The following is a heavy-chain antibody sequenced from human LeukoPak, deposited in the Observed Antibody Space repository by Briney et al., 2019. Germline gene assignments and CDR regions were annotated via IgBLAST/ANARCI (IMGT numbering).Heavy chain of an antibody. CDR2: IYQSGST. CDR3: ARHGAVPAATVDY. J-gene: IGHJ4*02. V-gene: IGHV4-38-2*01. CDR1: GYSISSGST. Sequence: PSETLSLTCAVSGYSISSGSTWGWTGHPPGKGRGGIGSIYQSGSTYYNPSLKSRVTISVDTSKNQFSLKLSSVTAADTAVYYCARHGAVPAATVDYWGQGTLVTVSS. D-gene: IGHD2-2*01.